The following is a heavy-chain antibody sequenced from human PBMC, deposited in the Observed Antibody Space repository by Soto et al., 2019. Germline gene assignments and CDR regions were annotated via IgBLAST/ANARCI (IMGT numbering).Heavy chain of an antibody. CDR2: IIPIFGTA. CDR1: GGTFSSYA. D-gene: IGHD3-22*01. V-gene: IGHV1-69*01. J-gene: IGHJ4*02. CDR3: ARHRYDSSGYYYPGVIDY. Sequence: QVQLVQSGAEVKKPGSSVKVSCKASGGTFSSYAISWVRQAPGQGLEWMGGIIPIFGTANYAQKFQGRVTIPADESTSTAYMELSSLRSEDTAVYYCARHRYDSSGYYYPGVIDYWGQGTLVTVSS.